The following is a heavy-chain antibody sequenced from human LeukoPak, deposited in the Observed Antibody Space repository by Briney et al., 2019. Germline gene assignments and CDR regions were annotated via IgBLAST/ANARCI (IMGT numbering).Heavy chain of an antibody. D-gene: IGHD3-10*01. CDR1: GYTFTSYY. J-gene: IGHJ4*02. V-gene: IGHV1-46*01. CDR3: ARDMSMVRGVILKGRFDY. CDR2: INPSGGCT. Sequence: ASVKVSCKASGYTFTSYYMNYVRHAPGQRLERMGIINPSGGCTYYAQKFQARITMTRDMSTSTVYMELSSLRSEDTAVYYCARDMSMVRGVILKGRFDYWGQGTLVTVSS.